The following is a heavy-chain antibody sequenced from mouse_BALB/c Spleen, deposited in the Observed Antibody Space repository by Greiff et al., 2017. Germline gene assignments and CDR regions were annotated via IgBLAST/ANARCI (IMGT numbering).Heavy chain of an antibody. Sequence: EVMLVESGGGLVQPGGSRKLSCAASGFTFSSFGMHWVRQTPEKGLEWVAYISSGSSTIDYADTVKGRFTISRDNPNNTLFLPMTSLRSEDTAMYYCARSNYYGSSSTFAYWGQGTLVTVSA. J-gene: IGHJ3*01. CDR1: GFTFSSFG. CDR3: ARSNYYGSSSTFAY. CDR2: ISSGSSTI. D-gene: IGHD1-1*01. V-gene: IGHV5-17*02.